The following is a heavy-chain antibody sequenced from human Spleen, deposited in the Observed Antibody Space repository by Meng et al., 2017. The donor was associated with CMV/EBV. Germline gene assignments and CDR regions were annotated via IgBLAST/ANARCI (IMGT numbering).Heavy chain of an antibody. Sequence: ASVKVSCKASGYTFTGYYMHWVRQAPGQGLEWMGIINPSGGSTSYAQKFQGRVTMTRDTSTSTVYMELSSLRSEDTAVYYCARDNGRIAATQGYYHYGMDVWGQGTTVTVSS. D-gene: IGHD6-6*01. CDR1: GYTFTGYY. CDR2: INPSGGST. CDR3: ARDNGRIAATQGYYHYGMDV. V-gene: IGHV1-46*01. J-gene: IGHJ6*02.